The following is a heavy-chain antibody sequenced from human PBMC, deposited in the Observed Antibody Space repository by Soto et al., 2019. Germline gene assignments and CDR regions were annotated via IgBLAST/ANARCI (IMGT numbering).Heavy chain of an antibody. CDR3: ARVAGYYYDSSGLERSLDY. CDR2: IIPIFGTA. Sequence: GASVKVSCKASGGTFSSYAISWVRQAPGQGLEWMGGIIPIFGTANYAQKFQGRVTITADESTSTAYMELSSLRSEDTAVYYCARVAGYYYDSSGLERSLDYWGQGTLVTVSS. CDR1: GGTFSSYA. V-gene: IGHV1-69*13. D-gene: IGHD3-22*01. J-gene: IGHJ4*02.